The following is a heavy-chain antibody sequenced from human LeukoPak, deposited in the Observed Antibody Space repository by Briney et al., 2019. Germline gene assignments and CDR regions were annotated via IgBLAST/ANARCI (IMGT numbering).Heavy chain of an antibody. J-gene: IGHJ3*02. CDR3: ARPERAQDAFDI. D-gene: IGHD1-26*01. CDR2: IYSGDSDT. CDR1: GXLFTNYW. V-gene: IGHV5-51*01. Sequence: GESLKISCKVSGXLFTNYWIGWVRQMPGKGLEWVGIIYSGDSDTRYSPSFQGQVTISADKSISTAYLQWSSLRASDTAMYYCARPERAQDAFDIWGRGTMVAVSS.